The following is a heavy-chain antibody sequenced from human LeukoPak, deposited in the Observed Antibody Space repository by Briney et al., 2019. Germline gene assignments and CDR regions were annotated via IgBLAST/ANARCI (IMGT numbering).Heavy chain of an antibody. V-gene: IGHV3-53*01. J-gene: IGHJ6*02. CDR1: GITVSSNY. CDR3: ARVPARGSYYYGMDV. Sequence: GGSLRPPCAASGITVSSNYMSWVRQAPGKGLEWVSVIYSGGSTYYADSVKGRFTTSRDNSKNTLYLQMNSLRAEDTAVYYCARVPARGSYYYGMDVWGQGTTVTVSS. D-gene: IGHD2-2*01. CDR2: IYSGGST.